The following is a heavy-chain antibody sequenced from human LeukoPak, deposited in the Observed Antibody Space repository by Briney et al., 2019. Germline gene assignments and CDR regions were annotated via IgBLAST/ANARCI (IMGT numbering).Heavy chain of an antibody. J-gene: IGHJ6*02. CDR2: INPNSGGT. Sequence: ASVKVSCKASGYTFTGYYMHWVRQAPGQGLEWMGRINPNSGGTNYAQKFQGRVTMTRDTSISTAYMELSSLRSEDTAVYYCARGAYYYDSSGYYHYYYYGMDVWGQGTTVTVSS. CDR3: ARGAYYYDSSGYYHYYYYGMDV. V-gene: IGHV1-2*06. CDR1: GYTFTGYY. D-gene: IGHD3-22*01.